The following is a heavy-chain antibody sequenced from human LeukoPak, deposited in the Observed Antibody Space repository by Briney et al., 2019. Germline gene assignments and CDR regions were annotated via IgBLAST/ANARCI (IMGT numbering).Heavy chain of an antibody. Sequence: PSETLSLTCTVSGGSISSSSYYWGWIRQPPGKGLEWIGSIYYSGSTYYNPSLKSRVTISVDTSKNQFSLKLSSVTAADTAVYYCARRILSSTSPFDPWGQGTRVTVSS. CDR2: IYYSGST. J-gene: IGHJ5*02. CDR3: ARRILSSTSPFDP. CDR1: GGSISSSSYY. V-gene: IGHV4-39*01. D-gene: IGHD2-2*01.